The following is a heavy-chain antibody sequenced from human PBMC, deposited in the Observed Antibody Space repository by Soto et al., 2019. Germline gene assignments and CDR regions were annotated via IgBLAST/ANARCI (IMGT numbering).Heavy chain of an antibody. Sequence: ASVKVSCKASGYTFTSYAMHWVRQAPGQRIEWMGWINAGNGNTKYSQKFQGRVTITRDTSASTAYMELSSLRSEDTAVYYCAREVYDILTGYPYFQHWGQGTLVTVSS. V-gene: IGHV1-3*01. CDR3: AREVYDILTGYPYFQH. D-gene: IGHD3-9*01. J-gene: IGHJ1*01. CDR1: GYTFTSYA. CDR2: INAGNGNT.